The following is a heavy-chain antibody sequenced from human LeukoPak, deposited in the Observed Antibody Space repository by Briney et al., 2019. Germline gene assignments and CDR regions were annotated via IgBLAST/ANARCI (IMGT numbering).Heavy chain of an antibody. CDR1: GFTFSSYG. V-gene: IGHV3-33*01. CDR2: IWYDGSNK. D-gene: IGHD4-17*01. J-gene: IGHJ4*02. Sequence: GGSLRLSCAASGFTFSSYGMHWVRQAPGKGLEWVAVIWYDGSNKYYADSVKGRFTISRDNSKNTLYLQMNSLRAEDTAVYYCARARPLKYGDYPPFDYWGQGTLVTVSS. CDR3: ARARPLKYGDYPPFDY.